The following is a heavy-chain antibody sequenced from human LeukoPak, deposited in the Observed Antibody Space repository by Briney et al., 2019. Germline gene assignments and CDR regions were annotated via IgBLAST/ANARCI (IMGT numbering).Heavy chain of an antibody. J-gene: IGHJ4*02. CDR3: AKDQLIYYYGSGSYLGY. CDR2: ISGSGGST. D-gene: IGHD3-10*01. V-gene: IGHV3-23*01. Sequence: PGGSLRLSCAASGFTFSSYAMSWVRQAPGKGLEWVSAISGSGGSTYYADSVKGRFTISRDNSKNTLYLQMNSLRAEDTDVYYCAKDQLIYYYGSGSYLGYWGQGTLVTVSS. CDR1: GFTFSSYA.